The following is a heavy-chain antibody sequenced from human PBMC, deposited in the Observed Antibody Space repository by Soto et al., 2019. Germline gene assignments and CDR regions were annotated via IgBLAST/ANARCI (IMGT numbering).Heavy chain of an antibody. J-gene: IGHJ4*02. CDR1: GFTFSSYA. Sequence: GGSLRLSCAASGFTFSSYAMHWVRQAPGKGLEWVAVISYDGSNKYYADSVKGRFTISRDNSKNTLYLQMNSLRAEDTAVYYCARVATSGYCTNGVCYPVIPPDYWGQGTLVTVSS. CDR2: ISYDGSNK. V-gene: IGHV3-30-3*01. D-gene: IGHD2-8*01. CDR3: ARVATSGYCTNGVCYPVIPPDY.